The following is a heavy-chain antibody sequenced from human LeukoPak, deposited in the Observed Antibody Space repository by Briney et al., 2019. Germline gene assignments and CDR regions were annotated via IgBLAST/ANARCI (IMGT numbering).Heavy chain of an antibody. CDR1: GGTFSSYA. J-gene: IGHJ4*02. CDR3: ARDPSAGTATSFDY. Sequence: GASVKVSCKASGGTFSSYAISWVRQAPGQGLEWMGGIIPIFGTANYAQKFQGRVTITADESTSTAYMELSSLRSEDTAVYYCARDPSAGTATSFDYWGQGTLVTVSS. D-gene: IGHD5-18*01. CDR2: IIPIFGTA. V-gene: IGHV1-69*13.